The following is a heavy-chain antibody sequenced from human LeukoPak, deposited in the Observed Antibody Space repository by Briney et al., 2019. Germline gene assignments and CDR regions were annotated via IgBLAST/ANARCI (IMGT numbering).Heavy chain of an antibody. V-gene: IGHV3-23*01. CDR3: ARETYCTNTTCPIGDHFDY. CDR1: GFTFSNHG. CDR2: ISPSGDIT. Sequence: GGTLRLSCAASGFTFSNHGMNWVRQAPGKGLEWVSGISPSGDITYYADSVKGRFTISRDNAKNSLYLQMNSLRAEDTAVYYCARETYCTNTTCPIGDHFDYWGQGTPVTVSS. D-gene: IGHD2-2*01. J-gene: IGHJ4*02.